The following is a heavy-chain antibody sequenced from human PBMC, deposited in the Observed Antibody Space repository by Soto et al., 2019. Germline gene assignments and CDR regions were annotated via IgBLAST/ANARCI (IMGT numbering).Heavy chain of an antibody. V-gene: IGHV3-23*01. CDR1: VFTFSSYA. Sequence: PGGSLRLSCAASVFTFSSYAMSWVRQSPGKGLEWVSAISGSGGSTYYADSVKGRFTISRDNSKNTLYLQMNSLRAEDTAVYYCAKDPSHKEYVSWFDAWGEGTLVTVSS. D-gene: IGHD6-6*01. J-gene: IGHJ5*02. CDR2: ISGSGGST. CDR3: AKDPSHKEYVSWFDA.